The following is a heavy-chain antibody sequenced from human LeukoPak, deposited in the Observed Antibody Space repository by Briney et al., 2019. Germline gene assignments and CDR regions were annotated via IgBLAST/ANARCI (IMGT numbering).Heavy chain of an antibody. CDR2: IYYSGST. J-gene: IGHJ6*03. CDR1: GGSISSYY. Sequence: SETLSLTCTVSGGSISSYYWSWIRQPPGKGLEWIGYIYYSGSTNYNPSLKSRVTISVDTSKNQFSLKLSSVTAADTAAYYCARGGYSYGTRYYYYMDVWGKGTTVTVSS. D-gene: IGHD5-18*01. V-gene: IGHV4-59*01. CDR3: ARGGYSYGTRYYYYMDV.